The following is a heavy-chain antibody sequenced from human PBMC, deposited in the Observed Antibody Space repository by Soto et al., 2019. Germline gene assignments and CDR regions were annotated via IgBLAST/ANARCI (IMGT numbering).Heavy chain of an antibody. CDR3: TTQGFGGFHGLVEV. D-gene: IGHD3-10*01. V-gene: IGHV4-39*01. CDR2: IYYSGST. Sequence: PSETLSLTCTVSGGSISSSSYYWGWIRQPPGKGLEWIGSIYYSGSTYYNPSLKSRVTISVDTSKNQFSLKLTSVTAADTAVYYCTTQGFGGFHGLVEVWGQGTTVTVSS. CDR1: GGSISSSSYY. J-gene: IGHJ6*02.